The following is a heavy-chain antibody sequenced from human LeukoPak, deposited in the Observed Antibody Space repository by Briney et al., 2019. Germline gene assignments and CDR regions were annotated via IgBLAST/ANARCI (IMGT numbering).Heavy chain of an antibody. V-gene: IGHV3-53*01. CDR3: ARASYRASLRYFDWLSPGGAFDI. J-gene: IGHJ3*02. Sequence: GGSLRLSCAASGFTVSSNYMSWVRQAPGKGLEWVSVIYSGGSTYYADSVKGRFTISRDNSKNTLYLQMNSLRAEDTAVYYCARASYRASLRYFDWLSPGGAFDIWGQGTMVTVSS. CDR1: GFTVSSNY. D-gene: IGHD3-9*01. CDR2: IYSGGST.